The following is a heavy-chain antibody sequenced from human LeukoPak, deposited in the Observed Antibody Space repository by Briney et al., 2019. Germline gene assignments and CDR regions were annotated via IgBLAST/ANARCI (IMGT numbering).Heavy chain of an antibody. J-gene: IGHJ4*02. CDR1: RFTLSNYW. D-gene: IGHD6-19*01. V-gene: IGHV3-7*01. CDR2: IKQDGSET. Sequence: GGSLRLSCAASRFTLSNYWMSWVRQAPGKGLEWVANIKQDGSETYYVDPVKGRFTIPRDNAKNSLSLQMNSLRAENTAVYYCARQRGSGCLDYWGQGTLVTVSS. CDR3: ARQRGSGCLDY.